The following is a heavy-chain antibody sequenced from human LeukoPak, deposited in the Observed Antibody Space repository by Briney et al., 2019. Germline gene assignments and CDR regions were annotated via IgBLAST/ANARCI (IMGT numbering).Heavy chain of an antibody. CDR2: INAGNGNT. V-gene: IGHV1-3*01. Sequence: ASVKVSCKASGYTLTSYAMHWVRQAPGQRLEWMGWINAGNGNTKYSQKLQGRVTMTTDTSTSTAYMELRSLRSDDTAVYYCAREAYDFWSGYPPDYYGMDVWGQGTTVTVSS. D-gene: IGHD3-3*01. CDR3: AREAYDFWSGYPPDYYGMDV. CDR1: GYTLTSYA. J-gene: IGHJ6*02.